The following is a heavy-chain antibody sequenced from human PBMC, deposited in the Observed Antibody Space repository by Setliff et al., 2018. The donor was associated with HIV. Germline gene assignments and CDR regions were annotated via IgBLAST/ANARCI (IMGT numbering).Heavy chain of an antibody. Sequence: SETLSLTCAVYGGSFSGYYWSWIRQPPGTGLEWIGEINHSGSTNYNPSLKSRVTISVDTSKNQFSLKLSSVTAADTAVYYCARRGSGFFHYYYYMDVWGKGTTVTVSS. CDR1: GGSFSGYY. CDR2: INHSGST. D-gene: IGHD3-10*01. CDR3: ARRGSGFFHYYYYMDV. J-gene: IGHJ6*03. V-gene: IGHV4-34*01.